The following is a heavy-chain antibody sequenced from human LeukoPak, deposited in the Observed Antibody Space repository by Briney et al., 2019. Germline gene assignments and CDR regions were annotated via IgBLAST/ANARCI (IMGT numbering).Heavy chain of an antibody. CDR3: AREIVPAAIPGDAFDI. CDR2: VYYSGST. V-gene: IGHV4-39*07. J-gene: IGHJ3*02. Sequence: SETLSLTCTVSGGSISRSNYYWGWIRQPPGKGLEWIGSVYYSGSTYYNPSLKSRVTISLDTSKNQFSLKLSSVTAADTAVYYCAREIVPAAIPGDAFDIWGQGTMVTVSS. D-gene: IGHD2-2*02. CDR1: GGSISRSNYY.